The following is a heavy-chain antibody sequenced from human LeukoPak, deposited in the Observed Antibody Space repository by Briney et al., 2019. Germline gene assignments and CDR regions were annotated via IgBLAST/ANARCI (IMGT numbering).Heavy chain of an antibody. CDR2: IKSKTDGGTT. V-gene: IGHV3-15*01. CDR3: TTLVVPAAIYY. Sequence: GGSLRLSCAASGFTFSNAWMSWVRQAPGKGLEWVGRIKSKTDGGTTDYAAPVKGRFTISRDDSKNTLYLQMNSLKTEYTAVYYCTTLVVPAAIYYWGQGTLVTVSS. J-gene: IGHJ4*02. D-gene: IGHD2-2*02. CDR1: GFTFSNAW.